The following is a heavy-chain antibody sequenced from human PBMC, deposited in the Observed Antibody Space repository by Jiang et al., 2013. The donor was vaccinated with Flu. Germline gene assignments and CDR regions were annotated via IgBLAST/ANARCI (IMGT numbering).Heavy chain of an antibody. CDR3: ARAPLLRESSGWKWGAFDI. Sequence: SGDSVSSDNASWNWIRQSPSRGLEWLGRAYYRSKYYNDYAVSVKSRITINADTSQNQFSLQLNSVTPEDTAVYYCARAPLLRESSGWKWGAFDIWGQGTLVTVSS. CDR1: GDSVSSDNAS. V-gene: IGHV6-1*01. J-gene: IGHJ3*02. CDR2: AYYRSKYYN. D-gene: IGHD6-19*01.